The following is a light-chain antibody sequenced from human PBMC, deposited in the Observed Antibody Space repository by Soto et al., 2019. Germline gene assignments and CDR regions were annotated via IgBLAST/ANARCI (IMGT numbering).Light chain of an antibody. CDR1: QGIRNA. J-gene: IGKJ1*01. Sequence: IQMTQSPSSLSASVGDKVTITCRASQGIRNALAWYQQKPGRAPKILIYHASSLETGVPSRFSGSGSGTEFTLTITSVQPDDFATYYCQHYNSYGTFGQGTKVDIK. V-gene: IGKV1-13*02. CDR3: QHYNSYGT. CDR2: HAS.